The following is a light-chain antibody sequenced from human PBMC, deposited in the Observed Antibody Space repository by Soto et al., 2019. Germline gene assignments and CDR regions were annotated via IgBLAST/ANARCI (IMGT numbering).Light chain of an antibody. CDR2: GDN. V-gene: IGLV6-57*01. Sequence: NFMLTQPHSVSESPGKTVTISCTRSSGSIDSNYVQWYQQRPGSSPTTVIYGDNQRPSGVPDRFSGSIDSSSNTASLTISGLKTEDEADYYCQSYATSSVVFGGGTKLTVL. J-gene: IGLJ2*01. CDR3: QSYATSSVV. CDR1: SGSIDSNY.